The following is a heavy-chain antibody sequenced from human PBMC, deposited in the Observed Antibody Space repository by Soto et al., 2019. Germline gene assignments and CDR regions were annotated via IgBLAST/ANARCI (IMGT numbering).Heavy chain of an antibody. CDR1: GYAFGDYD. V-gene: IGHV1-8*01. CDR2: MNPNSANT. Sequence: QVQLVQSGAEVQRPGASVKVSCRASGYAFGDYDISWVRQAPGQGLEWMGWMNPNSANTGYAQKFQGRVSMTRGMSISTAYMELSRLRPEDTAIYYCARMATYGTLNWFDPWGQGALVTVSS. J-gene: IGHJ5*02. CDR3: ARMATYGTLNWFDP. D-gene: IGHD1-1*01.